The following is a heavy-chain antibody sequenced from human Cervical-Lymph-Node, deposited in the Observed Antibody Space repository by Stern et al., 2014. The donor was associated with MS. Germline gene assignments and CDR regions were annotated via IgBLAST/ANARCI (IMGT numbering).Heavy chain of an antibody. D-gene: IGHD6-13*01. CDR3: ASAYSSSHYYFDY. CDR1: GFSFSRYA. V-gene: IGHV3-33*01. J-gene: IGHJ4*02. CDR2: IWYDGSNP. Sequence: VQLVESGGGVVQPGRSLRLSCAASGFSFSRYAMHWVRQAPGKGLEWVALIWYDGSNPYYADSVTGGFTISRDNFKNTLYLQMNSLRAEDTAVYYCASAYSSSHYYFDYWGQGTLVTVSS.